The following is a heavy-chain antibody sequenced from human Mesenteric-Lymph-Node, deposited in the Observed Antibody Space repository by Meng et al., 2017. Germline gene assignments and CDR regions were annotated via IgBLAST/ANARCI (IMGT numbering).Heavy chain of an antibody. Sequence: QVQLVQSGPEVKKPGASLKVSCKASGYTFTDFGISWVRQAPGQGLEWMGWISAYNGNRDYAQKFQGRVTMTTDTSTSTTYLELRNLGSDDTAVFYCTRDLGGVPGSFFDFWGQGTLVTAPQ. CDR3: TRDLGGVPGSFFDF. CDR1: GYTFTDFG. D-gene: IGHD6-19*01. CDR2: ISAYNGNR. V-gene: IGHV1-18*01. J-gene: IGHJ4*02.